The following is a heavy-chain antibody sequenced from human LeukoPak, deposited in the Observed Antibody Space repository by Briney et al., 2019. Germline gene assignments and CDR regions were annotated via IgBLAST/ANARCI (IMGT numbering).Heavy chain of an antibody. Sequence: GGSLRLSCAASGFTFSSYSMNWVRQAPGKGLEWVSSISSSSSYIYYADPVKGRFTISRDNAKNSLYLQMNSLRAEDTAVYYCARDLRDDYFDYWGQGTLVTVSS. CDR2: ISSSSSYI. CDR3: ARDLRDDYFDY. J-gene: IGHJ4*02. CDR1: GFTFSSYS. V-gene: IGHV3-21*01.